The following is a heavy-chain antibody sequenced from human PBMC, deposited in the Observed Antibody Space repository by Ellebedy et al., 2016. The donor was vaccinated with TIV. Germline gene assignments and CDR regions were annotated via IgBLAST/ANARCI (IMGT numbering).Heavy chain of an antibody. V-gene: IGHV1-18*01. J-gene: IGHJ3*01. Sequence: AASVKVSCKTPGYTFSSYGLSWVRQAPGQGPEWLGWISTFNDDTKYAQKFQGRITITRDKSSTSADMELRSLVTDDTAVYYCAASGDIDILTDSTDSNKHAFDLWGQGTVVTVSS. CDR2: ISTFNDDT. CDR1: GYTFSSYG. D-gene: IGHD3-9*01. CDR3: AASGDIDILTDSTDSNKHAFDL.